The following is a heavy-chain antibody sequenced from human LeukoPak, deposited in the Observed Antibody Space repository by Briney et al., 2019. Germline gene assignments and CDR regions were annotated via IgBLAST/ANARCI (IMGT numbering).Heavy chain of an antibody. CDR1: GFTVSSIY. V-gene: IGHV3-53*01. J-gene: IGHJ6*03. D-gene: IGHD4-23*01. Sequence: AGSLSLPCAASGFTVSSIYMSWHPPAPGKGLKWFSDIDSGATTYYANSVKSRSTISRDNSRNMLYLQMNILRAEDTAVYYCARSTVVTGRDYYHYLDVWGKGTTVSVSS. CDR3: ARSTVVTGRDYYHYLDV. CDR2: IDSGATT.